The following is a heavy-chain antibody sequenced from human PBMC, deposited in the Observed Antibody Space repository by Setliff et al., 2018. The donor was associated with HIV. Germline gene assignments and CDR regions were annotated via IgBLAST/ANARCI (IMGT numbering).Heavy chain of an antibody. D-gene: IGHD1-7*01. J-gene: IGHJ4*02. CDR1: GFTFSTYA. CDR3: TRGRKELLFSRRDTGFDY. CDR2: IWYDGRSQ. Sequence: GGSLRLSCAASGFTFSTYAMHWVRQAPGKGLEWVAAIWYDGRSQYYTDSVKGRFTISRDNSKNTLFLQMNSLRTEDTGVYYCTRGRKELLFSRRDTGFDYWGQGTLVTVSS. V-gene: IGHV3-33*08.